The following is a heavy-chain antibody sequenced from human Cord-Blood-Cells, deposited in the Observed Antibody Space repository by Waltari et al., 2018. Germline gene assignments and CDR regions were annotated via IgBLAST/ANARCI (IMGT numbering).Heavy chain of an antibody. V-gene: IGHV3-30*18. J-gene: IGHJ4*02. CDR1: GFTFSSYG. CDR3: AKDFGQAAITPDY. Sequence: QVQLVESGGGVVQPGRSLRLSCAASGFTFSSYGMHWVRQAPGKGLEWVAVISYDGSNKYYADSVKGRFTISRDNSKNTLYLQMNSLRAEDTAVYYCAKDFGQAAITPDYWGQGTLVTVSS. D-gene: IGHD2-2*02. CDR2: ISYDGSNK.